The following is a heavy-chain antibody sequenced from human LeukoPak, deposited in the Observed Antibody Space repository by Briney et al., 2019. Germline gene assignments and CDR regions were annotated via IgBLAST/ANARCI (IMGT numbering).Heavy chain of an antibody. V-gene: IGHV3-23*01. D-gene: IGHD3-22*01. CDR2: ISGGVGTT. J-gene: IGHJ3*02. CDR3: ATKVVTDAFDI. Sequence: GGSLRLSCAASGFTFSYYAMSWVRQAPGKGLEWVSGISGGVGTTYYVDSVKGRFSISRDNSKNTLFLQMNSLRAEDTAVYYCATKVVTDAFDIWGQGTMVTVSS. CDR1: GFTFSYYA.